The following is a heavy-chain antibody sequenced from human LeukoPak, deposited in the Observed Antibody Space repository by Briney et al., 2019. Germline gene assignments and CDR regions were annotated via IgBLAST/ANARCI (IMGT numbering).Heavy chain of an antibody. J-gene: IGHJ4*02. CDR2: ISAYNGNT. D-gene: IGHD6-13*01. Sequence: RASVKVSCKASGYTFTSYGISWVRQAPGQGLEWMGWISAYNGNTNYAQKLQGRVTMTTDTSTSTAYMELRSLRSDDTAVYYCAVHLAQLVTLGYWGQGTLVTVSS. CDR3: AVHLAQLVTLGY. V-gene: IGHV1-18*01. CDR1: GYTFTSYG.